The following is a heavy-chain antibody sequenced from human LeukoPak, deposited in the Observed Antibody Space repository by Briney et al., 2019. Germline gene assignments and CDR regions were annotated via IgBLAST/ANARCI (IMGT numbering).Heavy chain of an antibody. Sequence: RGSLRLSCTASGFTFSNHYMSWIRQAPGKGLVWVSYISSRSSNKYYADSVKGRFTISRDNAKNSLYLQMHSLRAEDTSVYYCARAGVNYDSSGYFPDDAFDIWGQGTMVTVSS. CDR1: GFTFSNHY. CDR2: ISSRSSNK. D-gene: IGHD3-22*01. CDR3: ARAGVNYDSSGYFPDDAFDI. V-gene: IGHV3-11*04. J-gene: IGHJ3*02.